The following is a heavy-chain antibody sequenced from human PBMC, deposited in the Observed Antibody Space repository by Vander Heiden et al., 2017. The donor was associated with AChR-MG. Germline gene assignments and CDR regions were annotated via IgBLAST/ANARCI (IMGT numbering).Heavy chain of an antibody. J-gene: IGHJ4*02. D-gene: IGHD1-26*01. V-gene: IGHV1-24*01. CDR1: GSPLTTLS. CDR3: ATTLVGPWPIGVGAHRELFDY. CDR2: FDPEDGET. Sequence: QVQRVQSGAAVKKPGASVKASCKVSGSPLTTLSMPLGRRAPGKGLEWMGGFDPEDGETIYAQKFQGRVTMTEDTSTDTAYMELSSLRSEDTAVYYCATTLVGPWPIGVGAHRELFDYWGQGTLVTVSS.